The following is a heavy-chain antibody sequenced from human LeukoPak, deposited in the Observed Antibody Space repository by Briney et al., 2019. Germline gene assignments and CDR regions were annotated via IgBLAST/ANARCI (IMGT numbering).Heavy chain of an antibody. J-gene: IGHJ6*03. CDR3: ARDGYYDFWSGPSSVPYYYYYMDV. D-gene: IGHD3-3*01. V-gene: IGHV1-18*01. CDR2: ISAYNGNT. Sequence: GASVKVSCKASGYTFTSYGFSWVRQAPGQGLEWMGWISAYNGNTNYAQKLQGRVTMTTDTSTSTAYMELRSLRSDDTAVYYCARDGYYDFWSGPSSVPYYYYYMDVWGKGTTVTVSS. CDR1: GYTFTSYG.